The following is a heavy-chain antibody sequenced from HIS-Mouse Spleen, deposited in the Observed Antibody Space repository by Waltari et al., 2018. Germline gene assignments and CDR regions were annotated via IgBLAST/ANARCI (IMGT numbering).Heavy chain of an antibody. CDR1: GFSLSTSGLG. D-gene: IGHD5-18*01. CDR3: AGGYSYGSLSDY. Sequence: QITLKESGPTLVKPTQTPTLTCTFSGFSLSTSGLGVGWTRHPPGKALEWLALIYWDDDKRYSPSLKSRLTITKDTSKNQVVLTMTNMDPVDTATYYCAGGYSYGSLSDYWGRGTLVTVSS. J-gene: IGHJ4*02. V-gene: IGHV2-5*02. CDR2: IYWDDDK.